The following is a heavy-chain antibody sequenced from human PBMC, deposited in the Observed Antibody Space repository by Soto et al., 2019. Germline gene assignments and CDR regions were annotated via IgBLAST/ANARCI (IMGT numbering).Heavy chain of an antibody. J-gene: IGHJ4*02. CDR1: GFTFTNAW. D-gene: IGHD3-9*01. Sequence: PGGSLRLSCAASGFTFTNAWMNWVRQAPGKGLEWVSRIKSKTDGGTTDYDAPVKGRITISRDDSKNTLYLQMNGLKTEDTAVYYCTRDDSDWFFNWGRGTLVTVPQ. V-gene: IGHV3-15*07. CDR3: TRDDSDWFFN. CDR2: IKSKTDGGTT.